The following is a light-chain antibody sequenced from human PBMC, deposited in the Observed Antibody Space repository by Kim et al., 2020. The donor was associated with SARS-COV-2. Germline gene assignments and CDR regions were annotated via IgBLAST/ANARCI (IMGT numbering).Light chain of an antibody. CDR1: QSISSY. Sequence: AAAGYRVTITCRASQSISSYLNWYQQKPGKAPKLLIYAASSLQSGVPSRFSGSGSGTDFTLTISSLQPEDFATYYCQQSYSTYMYTFGQGTKLEI. CDR2: AAS. V-gene: IGKV1-39*01. J-gene: IGKJ2*01. CDR3: QQSYSTYMYT.